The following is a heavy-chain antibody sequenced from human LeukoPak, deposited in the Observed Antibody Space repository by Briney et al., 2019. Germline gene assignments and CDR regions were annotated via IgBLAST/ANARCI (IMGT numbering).Heavy chain of an antibody. CDR2: IWYDGSNK. CDR3: AKDSREVHQYYYDSSGSPKGVDY. D-gene: IGHD3-22*01. J-gene: IGHJ4*02. CDR1: GFTFSSYG. Sequence: AGGSLRLSCAASGFTFSSYGMHWVRQAPGKGLEWVTVIWYDGSNKYYADSVKGRFTISRDNSKNTLYLQMNSLRAEDTAVYYCAKDSREVHQYYYDSSGSPKGVDYWGQGTLVTVSS. V-gene: IGHV3-33*06.